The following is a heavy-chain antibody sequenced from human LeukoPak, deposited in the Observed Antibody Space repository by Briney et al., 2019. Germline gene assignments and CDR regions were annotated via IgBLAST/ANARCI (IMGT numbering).Heavy chain of an antibody. CDR2: LNPNSGGT. CDR3: ARVGGYCTTTSCSYGMDV. D-gene: IGHD2-2*01. Sequence: ASVKVSCKASGYXFTVYYIHWVRQAPGQGLEWMGWLNPNSGGTNYAQKFQGRVTMTRDTSISTAYVEVSSLTSDDAAVYYCARVGGYCTTTSCSYGMDVWGQGTTVTVS. V-gene: IGHV1-2*02. CDR1: GYXFTVYY. J-gene: IGHJ6*02.